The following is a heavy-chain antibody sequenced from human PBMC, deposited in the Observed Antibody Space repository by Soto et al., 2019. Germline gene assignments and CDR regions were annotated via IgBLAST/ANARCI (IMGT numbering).Heavy chain of an antibody. CDR3: ARIDVDTTMDTVIAFDI. CDR1: GGSISSYY. V-gene: IGHV4-59*01. D-gene: IGHD5-18*01. J-gene: IGHJ3*02. CDR2: IYYSGST. Sequence: SSETLSLTRAGSGGSISSYYWSLIPQPPGKGLEWIGYIYYSGSTNYNPSLKSRVTISVDTSKNQFSLKLSSVTAADTAVYYCARIDVDTTMDTVIAFDIWGQGTMVTVSS.